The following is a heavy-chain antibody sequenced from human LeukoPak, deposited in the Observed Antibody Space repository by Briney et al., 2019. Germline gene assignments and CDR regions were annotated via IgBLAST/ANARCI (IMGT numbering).Heavy chain of an antibody. CDR1: GFTFSNYG. D-gene: IGHD3-22*01. CDR3: ARDREDYYDSSGYRGYYYYYMDV. Sequence: GGSLRLSCAASGFTFSNYGMHWVRQGPGKGLEWVAFIRYDGSNKDYTDSVKGRFTISRENSKNTLYLQMNSLRAEDTAVYYCARDREDYYDSSGYRGYYYYYMDVWGKGTTVTVSS. J-gene: IGHJ6*03. CDR2: IRYDGSNK. V-gene: IGHV3-30*02.